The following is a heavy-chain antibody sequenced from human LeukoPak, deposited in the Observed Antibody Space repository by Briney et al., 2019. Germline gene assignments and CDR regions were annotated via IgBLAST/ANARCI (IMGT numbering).Heavy chain of an antibody. J-gene: IGHJ4*02. CDR3: AYYDSSGYHFDY. D-gene: IGHD3-22*01. CDR1: GGTFSSYA. V-gene: IGHV1-69*04. Sequence: SVKVSCKASGGTFSSYAISWVRQAPRQGLEWMGRIIPIFGIANYAQKFQGRVTITADKSTSTAYMELSSLRSEDTAVYYCAYYDSSGYHFDYWGQGTLVTVSS. CDR2: IIPIFGIA.